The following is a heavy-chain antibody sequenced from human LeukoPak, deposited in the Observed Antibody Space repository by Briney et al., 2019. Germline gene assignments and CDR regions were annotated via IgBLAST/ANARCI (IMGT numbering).Heavy chain of an antibody. CDR1: GGSFSGYY. CDR2: INHRGST. J-gene: IGHJ3*02. CDR3: AREGSGYGWNDAFDI. V-gene: IGHV4-34*01. D-gene: IGHD5-12*01. Sequence: SETLSLTCAVYGGSFSGYYWSWIRQPPGKGLEWIGEINHRGSTNYNPSLKSRVTVSLDTSKNQFSLKLSSVTAADTAVYYCAREGSGYGWNDAFDIWGQGTMVTVSS.